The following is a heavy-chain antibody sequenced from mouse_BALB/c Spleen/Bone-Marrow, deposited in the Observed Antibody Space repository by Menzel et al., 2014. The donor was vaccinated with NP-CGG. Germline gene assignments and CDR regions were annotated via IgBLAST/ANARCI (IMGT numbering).Heavy chain of an antibody. Sequence: EVNVVESGGGLVKPGGSLKLSCAASGFIFSDYYMYWVRQTPEKRLEWVATISDGGSYTSYPDSVKGRFTVSRDNAKNNLYLQMSSLKSEDTAFYHCARTYRPYALDYWGQGSSVTVSS. D-gene: IGHD2-14*01. CDR2: ISDGGSYT. J-gene: IGHJ4*01. V-gene: IGHV5-4*02. CDR3: ARTYRPYALDY. CDR1: GFIFSDYY.